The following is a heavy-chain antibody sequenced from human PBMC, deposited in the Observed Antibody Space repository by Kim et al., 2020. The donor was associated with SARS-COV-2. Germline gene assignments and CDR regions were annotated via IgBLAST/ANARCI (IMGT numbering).Heavy chain of an antibody. CDR1: GFTFSSYA. Sequence: GGSLRLSCAASGFTFSSYAMSWVRQAPGKGLEWVSAISGSGGSTYYADSVKGRFTISRDNSKNTLYLQMNSLRAEDTAVYYCAKDPEGITMIVVVGYACAIWGQGTMVTVSS. D-gene: IGHD3-22*01. CDR2: ISGSGGST. CDR3: AKDPEGITMIVVVGYACAI. J-gene: IGHJ3*02. V-gene: IGHV3-23*01.